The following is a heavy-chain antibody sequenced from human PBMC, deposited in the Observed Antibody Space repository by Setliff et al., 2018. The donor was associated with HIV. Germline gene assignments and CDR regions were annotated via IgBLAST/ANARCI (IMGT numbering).Heavy chain of an antibody. CDR2: IKSKTDGGTT. CDR1: GFTFSNAW. V-gene: IGHV3-15*01. Sequence: PGGSLRLSCAASGFTFSNAWMNWVRQAPGKGLEWVGRIKSKTDGGTTDYAAPVKGRFTISRNDSKNTLYLQMNSLKTEDTAIYYCTTKPPAADFQHWGQGTLVTVSS. D-gene: IGHD2-2*01. CDR3: TTKPPAADFQH. J-gene: IGHJ1*01.